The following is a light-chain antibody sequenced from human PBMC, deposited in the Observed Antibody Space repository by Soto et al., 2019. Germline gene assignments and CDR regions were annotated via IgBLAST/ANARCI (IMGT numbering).Light chain of an antibody. CDR2: GAS. J-gene: IGKJ1*01. Sequence: EIVLTQSPGTLSLSPGERATLSCRASQSVSSSYLAWYQQKPGQAPRLLIYGASSRATGIPDRFSGSWSGTDFTITISRLEPEDFAVYYCQQYGSSPQTFGQGTKVEIK. CDR3: QQYGSSPQT. CDR1: QSVSSSY. V-gene: IGKV3-20*01.